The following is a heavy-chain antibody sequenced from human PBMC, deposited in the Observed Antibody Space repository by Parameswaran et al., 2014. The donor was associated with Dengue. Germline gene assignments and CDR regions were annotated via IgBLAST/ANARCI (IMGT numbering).Heavy chain of an antibody. V-gene: IGHV6-1*01. D-gene: IGHD6-13*01. Sequence: SQTLSLTCAISGDDVSSNRVAWNWIRQSPSRGLEWLGRTYYRSKWYNDYAVSVKSRIIVSPDTSMNHLSLQLYSVTPEDTAMYFCVRERAAAGMVGFDIWGQGTMVTVSS. CDR1: GDDVSSNRVA. J-gene: IGHJ3*02. CDR2: TYYRSKWYN. CDR3: VRERAAAGMVGFDI.